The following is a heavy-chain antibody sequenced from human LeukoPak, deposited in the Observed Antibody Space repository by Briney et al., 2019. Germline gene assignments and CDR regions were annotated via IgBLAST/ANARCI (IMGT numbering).Heavy chain of an antibody. CDR3: ARDLLLWFGELFDYYGMDV. V-gene: IGHV3-53*04. CDR2: IYSGGST. Sequence: GGSLRPSCAASGFTFSSYAMHWVRQAPGKGLEWVSVIYSGGSTYYADSVKGRFTISRHNSKNTLYLQMNSLRAEDTAVYYCARDLLLWFGELFDYYGMDVWGQGTTVTVSS. J-gene: IGHJ6*02. CDR1: GFTFSSYA. D-gene: IGHD3-10*01.